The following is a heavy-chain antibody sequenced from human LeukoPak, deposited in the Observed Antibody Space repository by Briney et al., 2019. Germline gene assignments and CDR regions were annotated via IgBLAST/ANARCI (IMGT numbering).Heavy chain of an antibody. Sequence: GESLKISCKGSGYRFTNYWIGWVRQMPGKGLEWMEIIHPGDSGTRYSPSFQGQVTMSVDESITTAYLQWSSLRASDSAIYYCARGGSYRYGSSDYWGQGTLVTVSS. V-gene: IGHV5-51*01. CDR3: ARGGSYRYGSSDY. CDR1: GYRFTNYW. D-gene: IGHD5-18*01. J-gene: IGHJ4*02. CDR2: IHPGDSGT.